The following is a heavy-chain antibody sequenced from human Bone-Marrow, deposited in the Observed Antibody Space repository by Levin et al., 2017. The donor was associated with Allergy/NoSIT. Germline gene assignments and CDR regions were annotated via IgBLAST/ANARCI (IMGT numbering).Heavy chain of an antibody. Sequence: ASVKVSCKTSGYTFTNYYINWVRQAPGQGLEWMGMINPGGGSTKYAHNFQGRVTMTRDTHAATVYMELSSLTSADTAVYYCAKLVGPQANFDYWGQGTLVAVSS. CDR3: AKLVGPQANFDY. D-gene: IGHD3-10*01. CDR2: INPGGGST. V-gene: IGHV1-46*01. CDR1: GYTFTNYY. J-gene: IGHJ4*02.